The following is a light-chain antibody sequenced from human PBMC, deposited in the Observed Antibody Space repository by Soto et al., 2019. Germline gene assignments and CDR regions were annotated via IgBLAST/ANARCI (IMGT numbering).Light chain of an antibody. Sequence: SYELTQPPSVSVAPGQTARITCGGNNIGSKNVHWYQQKPGQAPVLVVYDDSDRPSGIPERISGSNSGNTATLTISRVEAGDEADYYCQVWDSSSVVFGGGTKVTVL. CDR2: DDS. CDR1: NIGSKN. CDR3: QVWDSSSVV. J-gene: IGLJ2*01. V-gene: IGLV3-21*02.